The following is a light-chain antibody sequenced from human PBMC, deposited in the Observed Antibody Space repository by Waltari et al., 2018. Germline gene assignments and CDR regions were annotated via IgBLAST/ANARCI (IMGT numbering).Light chain of an antibody. CDR3: QQTYRTPST. Sequence: DIQMTQSPSSLSASVGDRITITCRASQNIDFYLNWYQQKPVKAPNLLLYAISTLQSGVPSRFSGSGSGTNFTLTISVLQPEDFATYFCQQTYRTPSTFGQGTKLDI. V-gene: IGKV1-39*01. CDR1: QNIDFY. CDR2: AIS. J-gene: IGKJ2*02.